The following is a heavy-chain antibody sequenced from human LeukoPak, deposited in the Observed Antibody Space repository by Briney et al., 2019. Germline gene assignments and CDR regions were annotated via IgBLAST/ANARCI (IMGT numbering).Heavy chain of an antibody. CDR2: ISYDGSNK. V-gene: IGHV3-30-3*01. CDR3: ARNPRITMIAVASHGGYYFDY. J-gene: IGHJ4*02. Sequence: GGSLRLSCAASGFTFSSYAMHWVRQAPGKGLEWVAVISYDGSNKYYADSVKGRFTISRDNSKNTLYLQMNSLRAEDTAVYYCARNPRITMIAVASHGGYYFDYWAREPWSPSPQ. CDR1: GFTFSSYA. D-gene: IGHD3-22*01.